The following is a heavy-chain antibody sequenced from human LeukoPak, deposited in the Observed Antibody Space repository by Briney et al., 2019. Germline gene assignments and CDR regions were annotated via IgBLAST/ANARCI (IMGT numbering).Heavy chain of an antibody. D-gene: IGHD3-3*01. CDR3: ARDTKKYYDFWSGYLDY. CDR1: GFTFSTYG. J-gene: IGHJ4*02. Sequence: GGSLRLSCAASGFTFSTYGMHWVRQAPGKGLEWVAVISYDGSNKYYADSVKGRFTISRDNSKNTLYLQMNSLRAEDTAVYYCARDTKKYYDFWSGYLDYWGQGTLVTVSS. V-gene: IGHV3-30*03. CDR2: ISYDGSNK.